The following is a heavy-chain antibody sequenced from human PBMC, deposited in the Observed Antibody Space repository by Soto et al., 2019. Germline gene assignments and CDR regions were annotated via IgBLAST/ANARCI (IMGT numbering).Heavy chain of an antibody. CDR2: INHSGST. CDR1: GGSFIGYY. D-gene: IGHD6-13*01. Sequence: SETLSLTCAVYGGSFIGYYWSWILQPPWKGLEWIGEINHSGSTNYNPSLKSRVTISVDTSKNQFSLKLSSVTAADTAVYYCARGRAAGTFFGLFDPWGQGTLVTVS. CDR3: ARGRAAGTFFGLFDP. J-gene: IGHJ5*02. V-gene: IGHV4-34*01.